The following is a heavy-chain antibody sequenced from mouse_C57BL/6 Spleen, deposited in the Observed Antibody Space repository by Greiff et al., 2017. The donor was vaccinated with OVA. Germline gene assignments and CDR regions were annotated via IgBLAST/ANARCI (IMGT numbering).Heavy chain of an antibody. D-gene: IGHD2-12*01. CDR3: ALYSAWFAY. J-gene: IGHJ3*01. Sequence: VQLKESGPELVKPGASVKMSCKASGYTFTDYNMHWVKQSHGKSLEWIGYINPNNGGTSYNQKFKGKATLTVNKSSSTAYMELRSLTSEDSAVYYCALYSAWFAYWGQGTLVTVSA. V-gene: IGHV1-22*01. CDR1: GYTFTDYN. CDR2: INPNNGGT.